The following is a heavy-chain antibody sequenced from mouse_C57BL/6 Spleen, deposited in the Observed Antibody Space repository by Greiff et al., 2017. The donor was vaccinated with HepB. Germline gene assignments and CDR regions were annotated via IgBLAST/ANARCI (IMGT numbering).Heavy chain of an antibody. V-gene: IGHV7-3*01. CDR1: GFTFTDYY. CDR2: IRNKANGYTT. Sequence: EVKLVESGGGLVQPGGSLSLSCAASGFTFTDYYMSWVRQPPGKALEWLGFIRNKANGYTTEYSASVKGRFTISRDNSQSIIYLQMNALRAEDSATYYCVRYPLYGNYLMDYGGQGTSVTVSS. D-gene: IGHD2-1*01. CDR3: VRYPLYGNYLMDY. J-gene: IGHJ4*01.